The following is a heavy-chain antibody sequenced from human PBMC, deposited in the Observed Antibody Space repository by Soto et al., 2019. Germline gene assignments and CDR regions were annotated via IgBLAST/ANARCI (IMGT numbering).Heavy chain of an antibody. CDR1: GGTFSSYA. V-gene: IGHV1-69*06. CDR2: IIPIFGTA. D-gene: IGHD6-13*01. Sequence: ASVKVSCKASGGTFSSYAISWVRQAPGQGLEWMGGIIPIFGTANYAQKFQGRVTITADKSTSTAYMELSSLRSEDTAVYYCAVNLNSSRHSLYGMDVWGQGTTVTVSS. CDR3: AVNLNSSRHSLYGMDV. J-gene: IGHJ6*02.